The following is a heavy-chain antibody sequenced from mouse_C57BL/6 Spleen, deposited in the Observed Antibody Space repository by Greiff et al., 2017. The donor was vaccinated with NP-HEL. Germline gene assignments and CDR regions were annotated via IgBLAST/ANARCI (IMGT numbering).Heavy chain of an antibody. Sequence: EVKLMESEGGLVQPGSSMKLSCTASGFTFSDYYMAWVRQVPEKGLEWVANINYDGSSTYYLDSLKSRFIISRDNAKNILYLQMSSLKSEDTATYYCARGPYYYGSSYWYYFDYWGQGTTLTVSS. J-gene: IGHJ2*01. D-gene: IGHD1-1*01. V-gene: IGHV5-16*01. CDR2: INYDGSST. CDR3: ARGPYYYGSSYWYYFDY. CDR1: GFTFSDYY.